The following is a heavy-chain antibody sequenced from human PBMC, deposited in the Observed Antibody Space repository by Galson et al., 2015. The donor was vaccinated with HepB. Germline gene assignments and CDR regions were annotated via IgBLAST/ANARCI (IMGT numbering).Heavy chain of an antibody. V-gene: IGHV7-4-1*02. CDR1: GYTFTSYA. J-gene: IGHJ5*02. CDR2: INTNTGNP. D-gene: IGHD1-1*01. CDR3: ARAQLERPTYRWSDWFDP. Sequence: SVKVSCKASGYTFTSYAMNWVRQAPGQGLEWMGWINTNTGNPTYAQGFTGRFVFSLDTSVSTAYLQISSLKAEDTAVYYCARAQLERPTYRWSDWFDPWGQGTLVTVSS.